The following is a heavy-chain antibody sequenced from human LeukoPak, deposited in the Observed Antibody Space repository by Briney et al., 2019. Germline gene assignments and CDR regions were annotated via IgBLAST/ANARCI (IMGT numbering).Heavy chain of an antibody. J-gene: IGHJ4*02. Sequence: GGSLRLSCAASGFTFSSYSMNWVRQAPGKGLEWVSSISSSSSYIYYADSVKGRFTISRDNAKNSLYLQMNSLRAEDTAVYYCAGRRYNWNYDADYWGQGTLVTVSS. V-gene: IGHV3-21*01. CDR3: AGRRYNWNYDADY. CDR2: ISSSSSYI. CDR1: GFTFSSYS. D-gene: IGHD1-7*01.